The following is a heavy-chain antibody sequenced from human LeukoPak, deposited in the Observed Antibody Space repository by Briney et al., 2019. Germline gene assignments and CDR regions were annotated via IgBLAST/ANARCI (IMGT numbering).Heavy chain of an antibody. CDR2: ISYDGSNK. J-gene: IGHJ4*02. D-gene: IGHD6-6*01. V-gene: IGHV3-30*04. CDR1: GFTFSSYA. CDR3: AKDRSSSYYFDY. Sequence: GGSLRLSCAASGFTFSSYAMHWVRQAPGKGLEWVAVISYDGSNKYYADSVKGRFTISRDNSKNTLYLQMNSLRAEDTAVYYCAKDRSSSYYFDYWGQGTLVTVSS.